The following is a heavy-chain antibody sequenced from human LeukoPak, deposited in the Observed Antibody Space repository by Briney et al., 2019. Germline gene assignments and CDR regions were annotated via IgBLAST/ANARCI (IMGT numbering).Heavy chain of an antibody. J-gene: IGHJ6*03. CDR2: IIPIFGTT. CDR1: GGTFSSYA. CDR3: ARVVGLTGYSSNWYSGYYYYMDV. V-gene: IGHV1-69*06. Sequence: GASVKVSCKTSGGTFSSYATTWVRQTPGQGLEWMGGIIPIFGTTNYAQKFQDRVTITADKSTSTAYMKLSSLRSEDTAVYYCARVVGLTGYSSNWYSGYYYYMDVWGKGTTVTVSS. D-gene: IGHD6-13*01.